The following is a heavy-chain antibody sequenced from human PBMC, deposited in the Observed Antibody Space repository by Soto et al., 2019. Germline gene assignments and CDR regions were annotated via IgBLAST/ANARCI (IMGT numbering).Heavy chain of an antibody. J-gene: IGHJ4*02. D-gene: IGHD6-6*01. CDR1: GYTFTSYA. CDR3: AISPGGSSSFVDY. CDR2: INAGNGNT. Sequence: QVQLVQSGAEEKKPGASVKVSCKASGYTFTSYAMHWVRQAPGQRLEWMGWINAGNGNTKYSQKYQGRVTITRDTTASTAYMELSSLRSEDTAVYYCAISPGGSSSFVDYWGQGTLVTVSS. V-gene: IGHV1-3*05.